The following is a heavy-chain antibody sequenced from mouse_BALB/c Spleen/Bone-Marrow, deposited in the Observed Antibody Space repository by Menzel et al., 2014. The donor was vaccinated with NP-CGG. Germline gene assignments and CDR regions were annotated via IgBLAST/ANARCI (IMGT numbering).Heavy chain of an antibody. V-gene: IGHV14-3*02. CDR1: GFNIKDTY. Sequence: VQLKESGAELVKPGASVKLSCTASGFNIKDTYMHWVKQRPEQGLEWIVGIDPVNGNTKYDPKFQGKATITADTSSNTAYLQLSSLTSEDTAVYYCAYYRYDEGGFAFRGQGTLVTVSA. J-gene: IGHJ3*01. D-gene: IGHD2-14*01. CDR2: IDPVNGNT. CDR3: AYYRYDEGGFAF.